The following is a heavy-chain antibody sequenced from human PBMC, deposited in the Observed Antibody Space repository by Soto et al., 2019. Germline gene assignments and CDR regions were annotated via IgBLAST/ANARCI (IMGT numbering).Heavy chain of an antibody. D-gene: IGHD1-26*01. J-gene: IGHJ3*02. V-gene: IGHV3-7*01. CDR1: GFIFSTNW. Sequence: EVQLVESGGGLVQPGGSLRLSCEGSGFIFSTNWKSWVRQAPGKGLEWVANIKQDGSEKYYVDSVKGRFIISRDNAKKSLYLQMNSLRAEDTAVYYCVRDQARSSGSKGDDFDIWGEGTMVTVSA. CDR2: IKQDGSEK. CDR3: VRDQARSSGSKGDDFDI.